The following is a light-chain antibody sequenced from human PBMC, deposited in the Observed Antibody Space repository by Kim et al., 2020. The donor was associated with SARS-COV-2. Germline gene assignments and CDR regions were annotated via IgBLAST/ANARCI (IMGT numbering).Light chain of an antibody. J-gene: IGKJ4*01. CDR1: QDISNY. CDR2: DAS. CDR3: QQYDNLPLT. V-gene: IGKV1-33*01. Sequence: DIQMTQSPSSLSASVGDRVTITWQASQDISNYLNWYQQKPGKAPKLLIYDASNLETGVPSRFSGSGSGTDFTFTISSLQPEDIATYYCQQYDNLPLTFGGGTKLEI.